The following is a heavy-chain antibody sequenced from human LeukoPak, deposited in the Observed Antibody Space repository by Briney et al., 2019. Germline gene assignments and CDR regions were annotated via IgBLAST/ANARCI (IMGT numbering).Heavy chain of an antibody. CDR1: GFTVSSKY. Sequence: GGSLRLSCAASGFTVSSKYMTWVRQAPGKGLEWVSVIYSGGPTYYADSVKGRVTISRDNSENTVYLQMNSLRAEDTAVYYCAKDPGWGDYWGQGTLVTVSS. CDR3: AKDPGWGDY. J-gene: IGHJ4*02. D-gene: IGHD3-16*01. CDR2: IYSGGPT. V-gene: IGHV3-66*01.